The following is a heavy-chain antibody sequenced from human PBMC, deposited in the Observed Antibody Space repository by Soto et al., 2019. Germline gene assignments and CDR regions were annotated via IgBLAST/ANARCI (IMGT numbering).Heavy chain of an antibody. CDR3: ARDSKIYYGSGSYLGLGGMDV. D-gene: IGHD3-10*01. Sequence: ASVKVSCKASGYTFTGYYMHWVRQAPGQGLEWMGWINPNSGGTNYAQKFQGWVTMTRDTSISTAYMELSRLRSDDTAVYYCARDSKIYYGSGSYLGLGGMDVWGQGTTVTVSS. CDR1: GYTFTGYY. J-gene: IGHJ6*02. CDR2: INPNSGGT. V-gene: IGHV1-2*04.